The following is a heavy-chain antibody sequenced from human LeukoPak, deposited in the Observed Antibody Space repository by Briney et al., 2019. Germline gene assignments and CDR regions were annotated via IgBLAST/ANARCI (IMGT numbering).Heavy chain of an antibody. CDR2: INHSGST. Sequence: SETLSLTCAVYGGSLSGYYWSWIRQPPGKGLEWIGEINHSGSTNYNPSLKSRVTISVDTSKNQFSLKLSSVTAADTAVYYCARIVLRFLEWLPPYYYYYYMDVWGKGTTVTVSS. D-gene: IGHD3-3*01. V-gene: IGHV4-34*01. J-gene: IGHJ6*03. CDR1: GGSLSGYY. CDR3: ARIVLRFLEWLPPYYYYYYMDV.